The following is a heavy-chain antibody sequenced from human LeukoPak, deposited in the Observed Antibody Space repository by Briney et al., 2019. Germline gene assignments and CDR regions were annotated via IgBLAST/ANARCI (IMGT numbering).Heavy chain of an antibody. CDR3: AKGGSSTWTTATKHYFDY. CDR1: GFTFNSYG. V-gene: IGHV3-30*02. D-gene: IGHD4-17*01. CDR2: IQYDGSNK. J-gene: IGHJ4*02. Sequence: GGSLRLSCAASGFTFNSYGMHWVRQAPGKGLEWVAFIQYDGSNKYYADSVKGRFTISRDSSKNTLYLQMNSPRAEDTAVYYCAKGGSSTWTTATKHYFDYWGQGTLVTVSS.